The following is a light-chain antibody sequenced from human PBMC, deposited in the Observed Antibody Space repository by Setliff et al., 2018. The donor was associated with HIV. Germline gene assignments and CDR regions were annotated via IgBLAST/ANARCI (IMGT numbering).Light chain of an antibody. CDR2: DVS. J-gene: IGLJ1*01. CDR3: CSHAGSYTYV. V-gene: IGLV2-11*01. CDR1: SSDVGDYNY. Sequence: QSALAQPRSVSGSPGQSVTVSCTGTSSDVGDYNYVSWYQHHPGKAPKLRIYDVSKRPSGVPDRFSGSKSGNTASLTIPGLQAEDEADYYCCSHAGSYTYVFGTGTKVTVL.